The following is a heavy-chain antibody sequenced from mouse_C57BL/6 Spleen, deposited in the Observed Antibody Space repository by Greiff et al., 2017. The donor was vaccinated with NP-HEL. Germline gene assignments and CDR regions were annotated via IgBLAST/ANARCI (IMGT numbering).Heavy chain of an antibody. V-gene: IGHV1-80*01. D-gene: IGHD2-4*01. CDR1: GYAFSSYW. Sequence: QVQLKESGAELVKPGASVKISCKASGYAFSSYWMNWVKQRPGKGLEWIGQIYPGDGDTNYNGKFKGKATLTADKSSSTAYMQLSSLTSEDSAVYFCARQNYDPAWLAYWGQGTLVTVSA. CDR2: IYPGDGDT. CDR3: ARQNYDPAWLAY. J-gene: IGHJ3*01.